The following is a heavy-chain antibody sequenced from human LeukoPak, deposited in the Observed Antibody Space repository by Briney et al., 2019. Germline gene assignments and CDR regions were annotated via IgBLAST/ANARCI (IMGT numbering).Heavy chain of an antibody. Sequence: GGSLRLSCAASGFTFSSYAMHWVRQAPGKGLEWVAVISYDGSNKYYADSVKGRFTISRDNAKNSLYLQMNSLRAEDTAVYYCARDRARWESYNWFDPWGQGTLVTVSS. D-gene: IGHD1-26*01. J-gene: IGHJ5*02. CDR3: ARDRARWESYNWFDP. CDR1: GFTFSSYA. V-gene: IGHV3-30-3*01. CDR2: ISYDGSNK.